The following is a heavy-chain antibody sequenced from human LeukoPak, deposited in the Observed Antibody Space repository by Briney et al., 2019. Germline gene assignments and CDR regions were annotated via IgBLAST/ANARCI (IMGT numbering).Heavy chain of an antibody. CDR3: ERGLIVGASLDY. CDR2: INPNSGDT. CDR1: GYTFTGDY. D-gene: IGHD1-26*01. J-gene: IGHJ4*02. V-gene: IGHV1-2*02. Sequence: ASVKVSCKASGYTFTGDYMYWVRQAPGQGREWMGWINPNSGDTNYAQKFQCRVTMTREMSISTAYMELSRLRSDDTAVYSCERGLIVGASLDYWGQGTLVTVSS.